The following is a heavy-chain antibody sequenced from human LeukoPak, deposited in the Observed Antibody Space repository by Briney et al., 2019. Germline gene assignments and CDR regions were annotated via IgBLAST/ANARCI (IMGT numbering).Heavy chain of an antibody. CDR2: INHSGST. CDR1: GGSFSGYY. Sequence: SETLSLTCAVYGGSFSGYYWSWIRQPPGKGQEWIGEINHSGSTNYNPSLKSRVTISVDTSKNQFSLKLSSVTAADTAVYYCARGTYYDFWSGYYMMYYFDYWGQGTLVTVSS. CDR3: ARGTYYDFWSGYYMMYYFDY. J-gene: IGHJ4*02. V-gene: IGHV4-34*01. D-gene: IGHD3-3*01.